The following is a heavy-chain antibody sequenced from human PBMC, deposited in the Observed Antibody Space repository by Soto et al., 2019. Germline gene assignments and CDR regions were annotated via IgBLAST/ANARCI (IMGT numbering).Heavy chain of an antibody. Sequence: PGGSLRLSCAASGFTFSSYSMNWVRQAPGKGLEWVSSTSGSTSYIYYADSVKGRFTISRDNAKNSLYLQMNSLRSEDTAVYYWARDLYTAMVDYYHYGMDVWGQGTTVTVSS. CDR1: GFTFSSYS. D-gene: IGHD5-18*01. V-gene: IGHV3-21*04. CDR3: ARDLYTAMVDYYHYGMDV. CDR2: TSGSTSYI. J-gene: IGHJ6*02.